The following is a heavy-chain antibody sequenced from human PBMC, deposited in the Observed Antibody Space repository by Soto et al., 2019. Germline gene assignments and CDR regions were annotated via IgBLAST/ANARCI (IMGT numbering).Heavy chain of an antibody. D-gene: IGHD2-2*01. CDR2: ISYDGSNK. CDR1: GFTFSSYA. CDR3: ARDSRCSSTSCYSYYYYGMDV. Sequence: GGSLRLSCSASGFTFSSYAMHWVRQAPGKGLEWVAVISYDGSNKYYSDSVKGRFTISRDNSKNTLYLQMNSLRAEDTAVYYCARDSRCSSTSCYSYYYYGMDVWGQGTTVTVSS. J-gene: IGHJ6*02. V-gene: IGHV3-30-3*01.